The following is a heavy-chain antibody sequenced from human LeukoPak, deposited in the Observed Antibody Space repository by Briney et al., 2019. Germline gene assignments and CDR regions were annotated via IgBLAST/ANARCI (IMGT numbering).Heavy chain of an antibody. CDR3: ARDPLRWLQGIHYYYYMDV. CDR1: GVSINTCCNY. CDR2: EYYSGST. Sequence: SETLSLTCAISGVSINTCCNYWSWIRQPPGKGLEWIGYEYYSGSTRYNSSLRSRLTISLDTSKNQFSLRLSSVTAADTAVYYCARDPLRWLQGIHYYYYMDVWGKGTTVTVSS. V-gene: IGHV4-61*01. J-gene: IGHJ6*03. D-gene: IGHD5-24*01.